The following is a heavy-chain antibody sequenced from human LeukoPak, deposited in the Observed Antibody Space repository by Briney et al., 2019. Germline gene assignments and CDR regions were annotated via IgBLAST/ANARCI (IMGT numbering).Heavy chain of an antibody. V-gene: IGHV4-34*01. CDR2: INHSGST. CDR3: ARHIGYCSGGSCYVSYFDY. D-gene: IGHD2-15*01. CDR1: GGSFSGYY. Sequence: PSESLTLTCAVYGGSFSGYYWSWIRQPPGKGLEWIAEINHSGSTNYNPSLKSRVTISVGTSKNQFYLKMSSVTATDTAVYYCARHIGYCSGGSCYVSYFDYWGQGTLVTVSS. J-gene: IGHJ4*02.